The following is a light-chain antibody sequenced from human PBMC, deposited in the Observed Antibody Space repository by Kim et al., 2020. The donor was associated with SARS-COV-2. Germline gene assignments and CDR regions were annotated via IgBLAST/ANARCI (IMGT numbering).Light chain of an antibody. CDR3: QQYNDWPPLT. V-gene: IGKV3-15*01. Sequence: PGERATLSCRASQNIRSKLAWYQQKPGQAPRLVIYDASTRAIGIPARFSGSGSGTEFTLSISSLQSEDFAVYFCQQYNDWPPLTFGGGTKVDIK. CDR2: DAS. CDR1: QNIRSK. J-gene: IGKJ4*01.